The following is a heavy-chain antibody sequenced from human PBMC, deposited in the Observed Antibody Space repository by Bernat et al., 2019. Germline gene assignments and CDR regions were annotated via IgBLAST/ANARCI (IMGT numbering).Heavy chain of an antibody. D-gene: IGHD5-12*01. V-gene: IGHV4-34*01. CDR2: INHSGST. CDR1: GGSFSGYY. Sequence: QVQLQQWGAGLLKPSETLSLTCAVYGGSFSGYYWSWIRQPPGKGLEWIGEINHSGSTNYNPSLKSRVTISVDTSKNQFSVKLGSVTAAERVVYYCAGVGKIGWLRLSPLDYWGQGTLVTVSA. J-gene: IGHJ4*02. CDR3: AGVGKIGWLRLSPLDY.